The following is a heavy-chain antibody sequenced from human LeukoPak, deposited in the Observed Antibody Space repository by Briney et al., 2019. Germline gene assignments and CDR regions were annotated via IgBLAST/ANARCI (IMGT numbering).Heavy chain of an antibody. J-gene: IGHJ4*02. V-gene: IGHV1-46*01. D-gene: IGHD3-10*02. CDR1: GYTFTSYY. CDR3: ARDPWARSNVLLCRN. Sequence: ASVKVSCKASGYTFTSYYMHWVRQAPGQGLEWMGIINPSGGSTSYAQKFQGRVTMTRDMSTSTVYMELSSLRSEDTAVYYCARDPWARSNVLLCRNWGQGTLVTVSS. CDR2: INPSGGST.